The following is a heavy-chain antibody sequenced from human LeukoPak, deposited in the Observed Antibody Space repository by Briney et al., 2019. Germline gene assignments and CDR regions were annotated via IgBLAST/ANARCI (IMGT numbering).Heavy chain of an antibody. D-gene: IGHD3-22*01. J-gene: IGHJ4*02. CDR3: ARVQYYDSSGYYTRFTYYFDY. CDR2: INPKNAGT. CDR1: GYTFTGHY. Sequence: ASVKVSCKASGYTFTGHYIHWVRQAPGQGLEWMGWINPKNAGTNYAQKFQGRVTMTRDTSTGTAYMELSRLRSDDTAVYYCARVQYYDSSGYYTRFTYYFDYWGQGTLVTVSS. V-gene: IGHV1-2*02.